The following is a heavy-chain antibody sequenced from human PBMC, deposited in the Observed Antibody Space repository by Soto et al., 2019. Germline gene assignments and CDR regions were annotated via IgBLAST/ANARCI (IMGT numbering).Heavy chain of an antibody. CDR1: GFTFSSYA. D-gene: IGHD3-22*01. Sequence: GGSLRLSCAASGFTFSSYAMHWVRQAPGKGLEWVAVISYDGSNKYYADSVKGRFTISRDNSKNTLYLQMNSLRAEDTAVYYCARVEEGYYDSSGYSQYYFDYWGQGTLVTVSS. J-gene: IGHJ4*02. CDR3: ARVEEGYYDSSGYSQYYFDY. CDR2: ISYDGSNK. V-gene: IGHV3-30-3*01.